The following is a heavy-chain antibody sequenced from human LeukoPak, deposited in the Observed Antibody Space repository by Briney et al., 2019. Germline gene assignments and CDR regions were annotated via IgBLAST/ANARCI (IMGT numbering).Heavy chain of an antibody. CDR2: ISSSSSYI. D-gene: IGHD2-15*01. V-gene: IGHV3-21*01. Sequence: GGSLRLSCAASGFTFSSYSMNWVRQAPGKGLEWVSSISSSSSYIYYADSVKGRFTISRDNSKNTLYLQMNSLRAEDTAVYYCAKEITVAALDYWGQGTLVTVSS. J-gene: IGHJ4*02. CDR3: AKEITVAALDY. CDR1: GFTFSSYS.